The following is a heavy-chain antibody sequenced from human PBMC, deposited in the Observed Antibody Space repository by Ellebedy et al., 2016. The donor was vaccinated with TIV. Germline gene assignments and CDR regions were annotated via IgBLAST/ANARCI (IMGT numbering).Heavy chain of an antibody. CDR3: ESHRGFYSGWSFDY. D-gene: IGHD5-12*01. CDR1: GDSISSTNYF. Sequence: MPSETLSLTCIVSGDSISSTNYFWCWIRQPPGKGLERIGSLNYGGEIYFDPSLKSRVTMSLDTSKNQFSLKVNSVTAADTAIYYCESHRGFYSGWSFDYWGQGTLITVSS. CDR2: LNYGGEI. J-gene: IGHJ4*02. V-gene: IGHV4-39*07.